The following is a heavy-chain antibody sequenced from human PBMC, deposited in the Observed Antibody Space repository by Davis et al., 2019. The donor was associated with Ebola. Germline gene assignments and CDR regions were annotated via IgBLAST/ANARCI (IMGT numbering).Heavy chain of an antibody. CDR3: ARPWTYRDLDAFDI. CDR1: GYSFTSLR. CDR2: ISPGDPDT. Sequence: GESLKTPRKGLGYSFTSLRNGWVRQMPGKGLEWMETISPGDPDTRYSPSFQGQVTISAAKSISTAFLQWSSLKASDTAIYYCARPWTYRDLDAFDIWGQGTMVTVSS. D-gene: IGHD3/OR15-3a*01. J-gene: IGHJ3*02. V-gene: IGHV5-51*01.